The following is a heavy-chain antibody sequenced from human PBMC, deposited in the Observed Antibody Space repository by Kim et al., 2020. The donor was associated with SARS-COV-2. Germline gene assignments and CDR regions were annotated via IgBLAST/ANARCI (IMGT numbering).Heavy chain of an antibody. Sequence: ASVKVSCKASGYTFTGYYMHWVRQAPGQGLEWMGWINPNSGGTNYAQKFQGRVTMTRDTSISTAYMELSRLRSDDTAVYYCARDPFGLTTVTTWGGDDYWGQGTLVTVSS. D-gene: IGHD4-17*01. CDR2: INPNSGGT. V-gene: IGHV1-2*02. J-gene: IGHJ4*02. CDR3: ARDPFGLTTVTTWGGDDY. CDR1: GYTFTGYY.